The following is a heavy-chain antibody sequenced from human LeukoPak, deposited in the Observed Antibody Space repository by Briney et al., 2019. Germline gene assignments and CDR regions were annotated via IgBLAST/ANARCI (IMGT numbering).Heavy chain of an antibody. CDR3: ARAMDYYDSSGYYGNFDY. Sequence: SETLSLTCTVSAYSISIGYYWGWIRQPPGKGLEWIGSIYHSGSTYYNPSLKIRVTISVDTSKNHFSLKLSSVTAADTAVYYCARAMDYYDSSGYYGNFDYWGQGTLVTVSS. D-gene: IGHD3-22*01. CDR2: IYHSGST. V-gene: IGHV4-38-2*02. J-gene: IGHJ4*02. CDR1: AYSISIGYY.